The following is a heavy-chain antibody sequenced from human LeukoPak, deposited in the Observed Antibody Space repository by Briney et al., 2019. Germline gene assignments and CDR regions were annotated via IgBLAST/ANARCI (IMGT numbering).Heavy chain of an antibody. V-gene: IGHV4-59*01. J-gene: IGHJ4*02. CDR1: GGSISSYY. D-gene: IGHD3-16*02. CDR2: IYYSGST. CDR3: ARVRGDYVWGSYRPTYYFDY. Sequence: SETLSLTCTVSGGSISSYYWSWIRQPPGKGLEWIGYIYYSGSTNYNPSLKSRVTISVDTSKNQFSLKLSSVTAADTAVYYCARVRGDYVWGSYRPTYYFDYWGQGTLVTVSS.